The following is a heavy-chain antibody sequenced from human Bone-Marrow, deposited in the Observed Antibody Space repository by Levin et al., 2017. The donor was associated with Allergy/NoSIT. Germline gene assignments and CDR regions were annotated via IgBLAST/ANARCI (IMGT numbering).Heavy chain of an antibody. D-gene: IGHD3-22*01. J-gene: IGHJ4*02. CDR2: ISWDGGST. CDR3: AKDAGSSGYSDY. CDR1: GFTFDDYP. V-gene: IGHV3-43*01. Sequence: ASVKVSCAASGFTFDDYPMHWVRQAPGKGLEWVSLISWDGGSTYYADSVKGRFTISRDNSKNSLYLQMNSLRTEDTALYYCAKDAGSSGYSDYWGQGTLVTVSS.